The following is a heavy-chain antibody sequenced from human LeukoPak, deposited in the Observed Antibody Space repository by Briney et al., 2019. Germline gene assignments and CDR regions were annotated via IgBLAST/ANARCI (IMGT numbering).Heavy chain of an antibody. CDR3: ARRKGTIFGVALRAFDI. Sequence: SETLSLTCAVYGGSFSGYYWSWIRQPPGKGLEWIGEIDHSGSTNYNPSLKSRVTISVDTSKNQFSLKLSSVTAADTAVYYCARRKGTIFGVALRAFDIWGQGTMVTVSS. V-gene: IGHV4-34*01. D-gene: IGHD3-3*01. CDR1: GGSFSGYY. CDR2: IDHSGST. J-gene: IGHJ3*02.